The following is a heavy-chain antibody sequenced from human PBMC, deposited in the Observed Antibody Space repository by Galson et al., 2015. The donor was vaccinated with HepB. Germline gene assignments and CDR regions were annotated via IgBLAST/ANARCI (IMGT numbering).Heavy chain of an antibody. D-gene: IGHD3-22*01. CDR1: GFTFSDYT. Sequence: SLRLSCAASGFTFSDYTMTWVRQAPGKGLDWVSTISGSGGLSYYADSVRGRFTISRDNSENTLYLQMNSLRAEDTAVYYCAKVYDSGGYSGFDYWGQGTLVTVSS. CDR2: ISGSGGLS. CDR3: AKVYDSGGYSGFDY. V-gene: IGHV3-23*01. J-gene: IGHJ4*02.